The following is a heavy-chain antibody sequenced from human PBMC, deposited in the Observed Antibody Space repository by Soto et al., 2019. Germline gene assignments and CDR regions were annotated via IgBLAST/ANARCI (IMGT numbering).Heavy chain of an antibody. V-gene: IGHV5-51*01. CDR1: GYSFTSYW. CDR3: ARRGRYCSSTSCFDHYYGMDV. J-gene: IGHJ6*02. Sequence: GESLKISCKGSGYSFTSYWIGWVRQMPGKGLEWMGIIYPGDSDTRYSPSFQGQVTISADKSISTAYLQWSSLKASNTAMYYCARRGRYCSSTSCFDHYYGMDVWGQGTTVTVSS. D-gene: IGHD2-2*01. CDR2: IYPGDSDT.